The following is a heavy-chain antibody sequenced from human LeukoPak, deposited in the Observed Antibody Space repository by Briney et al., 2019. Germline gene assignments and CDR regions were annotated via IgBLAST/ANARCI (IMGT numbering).Heavy chain of an antibody. V-gene: IGHV1-2*02. CDR1: GYTFTGYY. CDR2: INPNSGGT. Sequence: ASVKVSCKASGYTFTGYYMHWVRQAPGQGLEWMGWINPNSGGTNYAQKFQGRVTMTRDTSTSTAYMELSRLRSDDTAVYYCARSYDSSGYSDYWGQGTLVTVSS. D-gene: IGHD3-22*01. J-gene: IGHJ4*02. CDR3: ARSYDSSGYSDY.